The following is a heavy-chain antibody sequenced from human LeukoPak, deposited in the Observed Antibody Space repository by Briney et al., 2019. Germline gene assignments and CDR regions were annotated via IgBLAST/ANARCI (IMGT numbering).Heavy chain of an antibody. CDR1: GGSMSSYD. CDR3: ARHRGYSYGFVDY. V-gene: IGHV4-4*07. Sequence: PSETLSLTCIVSGGSMSSYDWSWIRQPAGKGLEWIGRIHGSGSTNYNPSLKSRVTISVDTSKNQFSLKLSSVTAADTAVYYCARHRGYSYGFVDYWGQGTLVTVLS. J-gene: IGHJ4*02. D-gene: IGHD5-18*01. CDR2: IHGSGST.